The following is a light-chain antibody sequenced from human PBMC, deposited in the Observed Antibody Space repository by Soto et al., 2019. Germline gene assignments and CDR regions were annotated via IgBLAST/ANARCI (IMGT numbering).Light chain of an antibody. V-gene: IGKV3-11*01. CDR1: QSVSNS. J-gene: IGKJ2*01. CDR3: QQSRHWPRT. Sequence: EIVLTQSPATLSLSPGERATLSCRASQSVSNSLVWFQQKPGQAPRLLIYDASNRATDIPARFSGSGSGTDFTLTISSLEPEDLAVYYCQQSRHWPRTFGQGTKLEIK. CDR2: DAS.